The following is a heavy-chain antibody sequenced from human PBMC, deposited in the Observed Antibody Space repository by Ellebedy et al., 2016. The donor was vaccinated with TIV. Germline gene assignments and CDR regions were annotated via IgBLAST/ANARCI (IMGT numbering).Heavy chain of an antibody. CDR1: GYPFKTYG. Sequence: ASVKVSXXASGYPFKTYGISWVRQAPGQGLEWMGWSSAYNGNSYYAQPFKGRVTFTTDTSTETAYMELTSLTSDDTAMYYCARERGYSFGTPAYWGQGTLVTVSS. J-gene: IGHJ4*02. CDR3: ARERGYSFGTPAY. D-gene: IGHD5-18*01. CDR2: SSAYNGNS. V-gene: IGHV1-18*04.